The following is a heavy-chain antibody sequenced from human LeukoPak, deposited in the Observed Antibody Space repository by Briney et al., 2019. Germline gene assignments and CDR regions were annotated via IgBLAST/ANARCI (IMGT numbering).Heavy chain of an antibody. Sequence: GSLRLSCAASGFTFSSYSMNWVRQAPGKGLEWVSSISSSSSYIYYADSVKGRFTISRDNAKNSLYLQMNSLRAENTAVYYCARAQELADFDYWGQGTLVTVSS. J-gene: IGHJ4*02. V-gene: IGHV3-21*01. CDR2: ISSSSSYI. D-gene: IGHD6-13*01. CDR3: ARAQELADFDY. CDR1: GFTFSSYS.